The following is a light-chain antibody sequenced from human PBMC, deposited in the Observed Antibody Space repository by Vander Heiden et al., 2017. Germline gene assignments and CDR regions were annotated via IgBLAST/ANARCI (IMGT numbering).Light chain of an antibody. J-gene: IGKJ1*01. CDR1: QSVSSSY. Sequence: SPGTLSLSPGERATLSCRASQSVSSSYLAWYQQKPGQAPRLLIYGASSRATGIPDRFSGSGSGTDFTLTISRLEPEDFAVYYCHQDGSSPRTFGQGTKVEIK. CDR3: HQDGSSPRT. V-gene: IGKV3-20*01. CDR2: GAS.